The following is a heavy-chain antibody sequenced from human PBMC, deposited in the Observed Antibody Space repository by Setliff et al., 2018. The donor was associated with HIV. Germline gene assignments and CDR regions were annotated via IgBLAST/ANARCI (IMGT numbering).Heavy chain of an antibody. D-gene: IGHD3-16*01. J-gene: IGHJ5*02. CDR1: GGSITTSTFY. CDR2: IYYSGST. CDR3: ARRTFGSGRIDP. V-gene: IGHV4-39*07. Sequence: PSETLSLTCTVSGGSITTSTFYWGWIRQPPGKGLEWIGSIYYSGSTYYNPSLKSRLTISIDTSKNQFSLKLNSVTATDTAVYYCARRTFGSGRIDPWGQGTLVTVSS.